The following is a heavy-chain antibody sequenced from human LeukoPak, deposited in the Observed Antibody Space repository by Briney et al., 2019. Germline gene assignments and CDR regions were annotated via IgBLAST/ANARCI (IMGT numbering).Heavy chain of an antibody. V-gene: IGHV4-4*07. CDR1: GGSIRSYY. Sequence: SETLSLTCTVSGGSIRSYYWSWIRQPAGKGLEWIGRIYTSGSANYNPPLKSRVTMSVDTSKNQFSLKVSSVTAADTAVYYCARLQSGRVDYWGQGTLVTVSS. D-gene: IGHD3-10*01. CDR3: ARLQSGRVDY. CDR2: IYTSGSA. J-gene: IGHJ4*02.